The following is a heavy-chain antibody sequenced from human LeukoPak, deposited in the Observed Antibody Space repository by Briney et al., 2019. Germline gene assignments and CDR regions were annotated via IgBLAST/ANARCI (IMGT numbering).Heavy chain of an antibody. V-gene: IGHV4-61*01. J-gene: IGHJ4*02. CDR3: ARDSDGYNG. CDR1: GGSVSSGSYY. D-gene: IGHD5-24*01. CDR2: IYYSGST. Sequence: SETLSLTCTVSGGSVSSGSYYWSWIRQPPGKGLEWIGYIYYSGSTNYNPSLKSRVTISVDTSKNQFSLKLSSVTAADTAVYYCARDSDGYNGWGQGTLVTVSS.